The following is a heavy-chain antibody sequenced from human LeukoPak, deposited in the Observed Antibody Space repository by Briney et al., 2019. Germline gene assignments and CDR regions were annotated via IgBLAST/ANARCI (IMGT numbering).Heavy chain of an antibody. CDR3: ASLTTRYYFMDV. CDR2: IHYSGTT. CDR1: GAYISSYY. J-gene: IGHJ6*03. Sequence: SETLSLTCTVSGAYISSYYWTWIRQSPGKGLEWIGYIHYSGTTNYSPSLKSRVIMSVDTAKNQFSLKTSSVTAADTAVYYCASLTTRYYFMDVWGKGATVTVSS. D-gene: IGHD4-11*01. V-gene: IGHV4-59*01.